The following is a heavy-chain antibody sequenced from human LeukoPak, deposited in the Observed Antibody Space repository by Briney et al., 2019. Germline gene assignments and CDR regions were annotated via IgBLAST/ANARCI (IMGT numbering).Heavy chain of an antibody. Sequence: SETLSLTCTVSGGSISSYYWSWIRQPPGKGLEWIGYIYYSGSTNYNPSLKSRVTISVDTSKNQFSLKLSSVTAADTAVYYCARGRQFLEWLGFDYWGQGTLVTVSS. CDR2: IYYSGST. V-gene: IGHV4-59*12. J-gene: IGHJ4*02. D-gene: IGHD3-3*01. CDR1: GGSISSYY. CDR3: ARGRQFLEWLGFDY.